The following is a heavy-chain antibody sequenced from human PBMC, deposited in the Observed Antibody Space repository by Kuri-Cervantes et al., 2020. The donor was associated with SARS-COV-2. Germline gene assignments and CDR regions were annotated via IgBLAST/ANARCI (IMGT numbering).Heavy chain of an antibody. J-gene: IGHJ3*02. CDR3: ARESTGEGAFDI. V-gene: IGHV3-7*01. CDR1: GFTFSSYW. D-gene: IGHD7-27*01. Sequence: GESLKISCAASGFTFSSYWLSWVRQAPGKGLEWLANIKQDGSEKYYVDSVKGRFTISRDNAKNSLYLQMTSLSAEDTAVYYCARESTGEGAFDIWGQGTMVTVSS. CDR2: IKQDGSEK.